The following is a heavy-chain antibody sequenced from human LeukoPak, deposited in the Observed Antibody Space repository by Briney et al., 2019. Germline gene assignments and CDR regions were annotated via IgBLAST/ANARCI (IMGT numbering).Heavy chain of an antibody. CDR3: STTYYYDSSEGY. J-gene: IGHJ4*02. V-gene: IGHV3-15*07. Sequence: GGSLRLSCTASGFTFSNAWMNWVRQAPGKGLEWVGRIKSKTDGGTTDYAAPVKGRFTISRDDSKNTLYLQMNSLKTEDTAVYYCSTTYYYDSSEGYWGQGTLVTVSS. D-gene: IGHD3-22*01. CDR2: IKSKTDGGTT. CDR1: GFTFSNAW.